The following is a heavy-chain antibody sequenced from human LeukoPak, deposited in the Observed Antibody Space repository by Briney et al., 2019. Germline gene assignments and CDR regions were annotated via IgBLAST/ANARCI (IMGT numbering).Heavy chain of an antibody. J-gene: IGHJ4*02. CDR1: GFTFSSYG. Sequence: GGSLRLSCAASGFTFSSYGMHWVRQAPGKGLEWVAFIRYDGSNKYYADSVKGRFTISRDNSKNTLYLQMNSLRAEDTAVYYCAKARGQWLVDFDHWGQGTLVTVSS. CDR2: IRYDGSNK. CDR3: AKARGQWLVDFDH. V-gene: IGHV3-30*02. D-gene: IGHD6-19*01.